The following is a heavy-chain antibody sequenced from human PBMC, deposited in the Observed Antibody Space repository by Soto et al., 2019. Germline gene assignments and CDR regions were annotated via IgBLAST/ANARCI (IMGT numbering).Heavy chain of an antibody. D-gene: IGHD3-22*01. Sequence: EVQLLESGGGLVQPGGSLSLSCAASGFTLSSYAMSWVRQAPGKGLEWVSAISGSGGTTYYADSVKGRFTISRHTSTNTLYLQMNSLRAEDTAVYYCAKVERYYYDTSGYYSSPLFWGQGTVVTVSS. CDR2: ISGSGGTT. CDR3: AKVERYYYDTSGYYSSPLF. V-gene: IGHV3-23*01. J-gene: IGHJ4*02. CDR1: GFTLSSYA.